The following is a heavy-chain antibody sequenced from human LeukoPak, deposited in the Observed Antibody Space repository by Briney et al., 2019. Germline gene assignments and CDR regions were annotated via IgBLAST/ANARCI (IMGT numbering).Heavy chain of an antibody. V-gene: IGHV4-59*01. CDR1: GVSISSYY. CDR3: ARDGGWEQPRFDA. D-gene: IGHD1-26*01. J-gene: IGHJ5*02. Sequence: SETLSLTCTVSGVSISSYYWSWIRQPPGKGLEWIGYIYYSGSTNYNPSLKSRVTISVDTSKTQFSLKLSSVTAADAAVYYCARDGGWEQPRFDAWGEGTLVTVSS. CDR2: IYYSGST.